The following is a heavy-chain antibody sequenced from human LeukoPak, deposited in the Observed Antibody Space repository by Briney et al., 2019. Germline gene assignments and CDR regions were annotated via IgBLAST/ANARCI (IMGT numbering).Heavy chain of an antibody. D-gene: IGHD3-22*01. V-gene: IGHV3-30*02. CDR1: GFTFSSYG. Sequence: GGSLRLSCAASGFTFSSYGIHWVRQAPGKGLEWVAFIRYDGSNKIHAESVKGRFTISRDNSNNTLYLQMNSLRAEDTAVYYCAKSQLTQYYYDSSGYSYFDYWGQGTLVTVSS. CDR3: AKSQLTQYYYDSSGYSYFDY. CDR2: IRYDGSNK. J-gene: IGHJ4*02.